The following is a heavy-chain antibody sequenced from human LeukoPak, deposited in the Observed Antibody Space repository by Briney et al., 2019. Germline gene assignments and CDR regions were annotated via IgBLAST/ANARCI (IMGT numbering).Heavy chain of an antibody. CDR1: GFMFSSYG. J-gene: IGHJ4*02. Sequence: PGGSLRLSCATSGFMFSSYGMNWVRQAPGKGLEWVSTISASGDDTYYADSVKGRFTISRVNAKNSLFLQMNSLRAEDTAVYYCARDRSVWSRLDYWGQGTLVTVSS. D-gene: IGHD3-10*01. V-gene: IGHV3-23*01. CDR2: ISASGDDT. CDR3: ARDRSVWSRLDY.